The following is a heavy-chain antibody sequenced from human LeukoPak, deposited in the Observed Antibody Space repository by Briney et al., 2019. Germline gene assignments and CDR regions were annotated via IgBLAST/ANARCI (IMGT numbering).Heavy chain of an antibody. V-gene: IGHV3-30*04. CDR3: ARGGDDTSYTEFDY. CDR2: ISYDGSNK. CDR1: GFTFSSYA. D-gene: IGHD2-2*01. Sequence: GRSLRLSCAASGFTFSSYAMHWVRQAPGKGLEWVAVISYDGSNKYYADSVKGRFTISRDNSKNTLYLQMNSLRAEDTAVYYCARGGDDTSYTEFDYWGQGTLVTVSS. J-gene: IGHJ4*02.